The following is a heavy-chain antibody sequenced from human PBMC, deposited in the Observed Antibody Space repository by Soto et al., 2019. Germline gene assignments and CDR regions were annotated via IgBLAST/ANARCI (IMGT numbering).Heavy chain of an antibody. V-gene: IGHV3-30*18. D-gene: IGHD3-16*02. J-gene: IGHJ4*02. Sequence: VQLVESGGGVVQPGRSLRLSCAASGFTFSSYGMHWVRQAPGKGLEWVAVISYDGSNKYYADSVKGRFTISRDNSKNTLYLQMNSLRAEDTAVYYCAKALYDYIWGSYRQYYFDYWGQGTLVTVSS. CDR3: AKALYDYIWGSYRQYYFDY. CDR2: ISYDGSNK. CDR1: GFTFSSYG.